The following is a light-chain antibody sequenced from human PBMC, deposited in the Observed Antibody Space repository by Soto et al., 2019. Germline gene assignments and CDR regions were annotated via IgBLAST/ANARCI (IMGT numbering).Light chain of an antibody. Sequence: DIQTTQSPSSVSASVGDRVTITCRASQGINNWLAWYQQKPGKAPKLLISAASSLQSGVPSRFSGSGSGTEFTLTISSLQPEDFATYFCQQGSSFPWTFGQVTKVEIK. J-gene: IGKJ1*01. CDR2: AAS. CDR1: QGINNW. V-gene: IGKV1-12*01. CDR3: QQGSSFPWT.